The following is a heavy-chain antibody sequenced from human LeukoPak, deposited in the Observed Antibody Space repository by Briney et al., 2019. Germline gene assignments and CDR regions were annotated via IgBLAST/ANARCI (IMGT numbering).Heavy chain of an antibody. CDR3: ARMVRGSSWTQDDY. CDR1: GFTFSSYE. Sequence: PGGSLRLSCAASGFTFSSYEMNWVRQAPGKGLEWVSYISSSGTTIYNADSVKGRFTISRDNAKNSLYLQMNSLRAEDTAVYYCARMVRGSSWTQDDYWGQGTLLTVSS. V-gene: IGHV3-48*03. CDR2: ISSSGTTI. D-gene: IGHD6-13*01. J-gene: IGHJ4*02.